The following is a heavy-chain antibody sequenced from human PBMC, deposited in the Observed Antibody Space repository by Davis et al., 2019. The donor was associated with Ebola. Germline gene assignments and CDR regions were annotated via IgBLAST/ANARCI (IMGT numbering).Heavy chain of an antibody. CDR2: LSGGGENT. CDR1: GLTLRIYA. V-gene: IGHV3-23*01. Sequence: PGGSLRLSCAASGLTLRIYAMTWVRQAPGKGLEWVSGLSGGGENTHYADSVKGRFTISRDNSKNTLYLQMNSLRAEDTALYFCAKEKYQLTSIGAFDFWGQGTMVTVSS. CDR3: AKEKYQLTSIGAFDF. D-gene: IGHD2-2*01. J-gene: IGHJ3*01.